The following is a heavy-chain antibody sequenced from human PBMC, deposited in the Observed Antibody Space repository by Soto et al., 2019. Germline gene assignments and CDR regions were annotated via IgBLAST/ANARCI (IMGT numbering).Heavy chain of an antibody. V-gene: IGHV4-59*01. CDR3: ARDPSIAARMSWFDP. D-gene: IGHD6-6*01. J-gene: IGHJ5*02. CDR1: GGSISSYY. CDR2: IYYSGST. Sequence: QVQLQESGPGLVKPSETLSLTCTVSGGSISSYYWSWIWQPPGKGLEWIGYIYYSGSTNYNPSLKSRVTISVDTSKNQFSLKLSSVTAADTAVYYCARDPSIAARMSWFDPWGQGTLVTVSS.